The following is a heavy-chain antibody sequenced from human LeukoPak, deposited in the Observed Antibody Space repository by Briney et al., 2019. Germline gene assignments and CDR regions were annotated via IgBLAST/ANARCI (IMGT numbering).Heavy chain of an antibody. CDR3: ARAGDDFWSGYYVNWFDP. V-gene: IGHV3-21*01. CDR2: ISSSSSYI. J-gene: IGHJ5*02. Sequence: GGSLRLSCAACGFTFSIYSMNWVRQAPGKGLEWVSSISSSSSYIYYADSVKGRFTISRDNAKNSLYLQMNSLRAEDTAVYYCARAGDDFWSGYYVNWFDPWGQGTLVTVSS. D-gene: IGHD3-3*01. CDR1: GFTFSIYS.